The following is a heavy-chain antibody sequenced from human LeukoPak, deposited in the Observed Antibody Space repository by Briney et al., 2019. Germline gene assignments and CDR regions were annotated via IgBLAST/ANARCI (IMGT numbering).Heavy chain of an antibody. Sequence: PGGSLRLSCAASGFTFSNSAMTWVRQAPGKGLEWVSGISGSSTSTNYADSVKGRFTISRDNSKNTLFLQMNSLRAEDTAVYYCAKGYYGSGSYDYWGQGTLVTVSS. V-gene: IGHV3-23*01. CDR2: ISGSSTST. J-gene: IGHJ4*02. D-gene: IGHD3-10*01. CDR1: GFTFSNSA. CDR3: AKGYYGSGSYDY.